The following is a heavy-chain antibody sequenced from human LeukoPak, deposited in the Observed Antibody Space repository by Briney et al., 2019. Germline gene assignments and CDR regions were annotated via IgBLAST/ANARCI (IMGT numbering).Heavy chain of an antibody. CDR2: INPNSGGT. D-gene: IGHD3-22*01. CDR3: ARDGRRYYDSSGYYTGWT. J-gene: IGHJ5*02. Sequence: GASVKVSCKASGYTFTGYYMHWVRQAPGQGLEWMGWINPNSGGTNYAQKFQGRVTMTRDPFIITGYMELSRLRSDDTAVYYCARDGRRYYDSSGYYTGWTWGQGTLVIVSS. V-gene: IGHV1-2*02. CDR1: GYTFTGYY.